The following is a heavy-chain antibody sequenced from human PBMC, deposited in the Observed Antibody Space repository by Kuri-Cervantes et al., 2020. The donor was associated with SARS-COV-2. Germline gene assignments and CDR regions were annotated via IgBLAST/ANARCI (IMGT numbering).Heavy chain of an antibody. J-gene: IGHJ6*03. CDR1: VFTFDDYA. CDR3: ANRGALSGSYYYYYYYYMDV. D-gene: IGHD1-26*01. CDR2: ISWNSGSI. Sequence: SLKISCAASVFTFDDYAMHWVRQAPGKGLEWVSGISWNSGSIGYADSVKGRFTISGDNAKNSLYLQMNSLRAEDTAVYYCANRGALSGSYYYYYYYYMDVWGKGTTVTVSS. V-gene: IGHV3-9*01.